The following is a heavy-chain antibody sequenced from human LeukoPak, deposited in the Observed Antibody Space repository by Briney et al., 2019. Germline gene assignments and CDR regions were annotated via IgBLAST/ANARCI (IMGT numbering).Heavy chain of an antibody. CDR3: AKEWYSGSPGDY. Sequence: PGGSLRLSCAASGFTFSNYGLHWVRQAPGKGLEWVAFIRYDGSNKYYADSVKGRFTISRDNSNNTLYLQMNSLRTEDTAVYYCAKEWYSGSPGDYWGQGTLVTVSS. D-gene: IGHD1-26*01. V-gene: IGHV3-30*02. J-gene: IGHJ4*02. CDR1: GFTFSNYG. CDR2: IRYDGSNK.